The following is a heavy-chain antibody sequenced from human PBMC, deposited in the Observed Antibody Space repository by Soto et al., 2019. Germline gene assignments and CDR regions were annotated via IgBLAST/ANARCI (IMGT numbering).Heavy chain of an antibody. J-gene: IGHJ6*02. CDR1: GFTFSSYW. Sequence: EVQLVESGGGLVQPGGSLRLSCAASGFTFSSYWMSWVRQAPGKGLEWVANIKQDGSEKNYVDSVKGRFTISRDNAKNSLYLQMNSLRAEDTAVYYCARDLLTIFGGMDVWGQGTTVTVSS. D-gene: IGHD3-3*01. CDR3: ARDLLTIFGGMDV. V-gene: IGHV3-7*03. CDR2: IKQDGSEK.